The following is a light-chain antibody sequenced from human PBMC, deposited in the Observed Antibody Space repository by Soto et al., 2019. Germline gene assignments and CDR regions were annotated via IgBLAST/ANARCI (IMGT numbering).Light chain of an antibody. CDR1: QGISNW. V-gene: IGKV1-5*01. J-gene: IGKJ1*01. CDR2: DAS. Sequence: DIQMTQYPSSLSASVGDRVTITRRASQGISNWLAWYQQKVGKAPKLLIYDASILENGVPSRFSGSGSGSEFTLTISSLQPDDFATYYCQQYNSYSWTFGPGTKVDIK. CDR3: QQYNSYSWT.